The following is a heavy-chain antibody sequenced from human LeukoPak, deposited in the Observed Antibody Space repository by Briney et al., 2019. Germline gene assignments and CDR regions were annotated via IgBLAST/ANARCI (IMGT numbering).Heavy chain of an antibody. V-gene: IGHV3-21*01. CDR1: GFTFSSYS. CDR3: ARDWGRSGEYYGSGGFDY. CDR2: ISSSSSYI. Sequence: PGGSQRLSCAASGFTFSSYSMNWVRQAPGKGLEWVSSISSSSSYIYYADSVKGRFTISRDNAKNSLYLQMNSLRAEDTAVYYCARDWGRSGEYYGSGGFDYWGQGTLVTVSS. D-gene: IGHD3-10*01. J-gene: IGHJ4*02.